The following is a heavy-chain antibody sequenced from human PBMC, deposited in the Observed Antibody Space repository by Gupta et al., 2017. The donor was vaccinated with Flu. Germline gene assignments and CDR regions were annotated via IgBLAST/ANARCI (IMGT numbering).Heavy chain of an antibody. D-gene: IGHD3-16*02. CDR3: ARARDYRLFDY. CDR1: GFLFGLPS. CDR2: IKEDGIDK. V-gene: IGHV3-7*01. Sequence: EAHLVVSGGALVKPGESLRLSGESSGFLFGLPSRSWVRQAPGKGPEWVANIKEDGIDKYYADAVKGRFTISRNNAENSLYLQMNSLRAEDTAFYYCARARDYRLFDYWGQGALVTVSS. J-gene: IGHJ4*02.